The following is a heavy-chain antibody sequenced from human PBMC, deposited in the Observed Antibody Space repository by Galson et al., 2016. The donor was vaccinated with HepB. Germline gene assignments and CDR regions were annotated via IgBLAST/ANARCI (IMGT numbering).Heavy chain of an antibody. CDR3: ARGIIGIAVAGPIDY. CDR1: GGSISSGGYS. D-gene: IGHD6-19*01. J-gene: IGHJ4*02. V-gene: IGHV4-30-2*01. Sequence: TLSLTCAVSGGSISSGGYSWSWIRQPPGKGLEWIGYIYHSETIYYKPSLKSRVTISVDRSKNQFSLKLSSLTAADTAVYYCARGIIGIAVAGPIDYWGQGILVTVSS. CDR2: IYHSETI.